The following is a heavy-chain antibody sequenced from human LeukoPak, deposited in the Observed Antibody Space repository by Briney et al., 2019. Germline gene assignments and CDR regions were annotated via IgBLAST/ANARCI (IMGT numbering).Heavy chain of an antibody. D-gene: IGHD3-22*01. J-gene: IGHJ3*02. V-gene: IGHV1-18*01. Sequence: VASVKVSCKASGYTFMSYGISWVRQAPGQGLEWMGWISAYNGNTNFAQKLQGRVSMTTDTSTSTAYMELRNLRSDDTAVYYCARDRPTMIELPDAFDIWGQGTMVTVSS. CDR1: GYTFMSYG. CDR2: ISAYNGNT. CDR3: ARDRPTMIELPDAFDI.